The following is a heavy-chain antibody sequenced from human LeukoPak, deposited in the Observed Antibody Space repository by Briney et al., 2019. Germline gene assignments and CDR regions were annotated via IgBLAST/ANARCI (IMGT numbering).Heavy chain of an antibody. J-gene: IGHJ4*02. CDR1: GGSISSSSYY. CDR3: ARVGITMVRGLPHYFDY. V-gene: IGHV4-39*07. Sequence: PSETLSLTCTVSGGSISSSSYYWGWIRQPPGKGLEWIGSIYYSGSTYYNPSLKSRVTISVDTSKNQFSLKLSSVTAADTAVYYCARVGITMVRGLPHYFDYWGQGTLVTVSS. D-gene: IGHD3-10*01. CDR2: IYYSGST.